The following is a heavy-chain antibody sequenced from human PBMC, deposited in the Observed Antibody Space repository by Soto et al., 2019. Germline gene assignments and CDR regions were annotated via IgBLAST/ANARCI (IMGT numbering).Heavy chain of an antibody. J-gene: IGHJ6*02. CDR2: IYYSGST. D-gene: IGHD5-18*01. V-gene: IGHV4-39*01. CDR3: ARHVSDTAMVTFYYYGMDV. Sequence: SETLSLTCTVSGGSISSSSYYWGWIRHPPGKGLEWIGRIYYSGSTYYNPSLKSRVTISVDTSKNQFSLKLSSVTAADTAVYYYARHVSDTAMVTFYYYGMDVWGQGTTVTVSS. CDR1: GGSISSSSYY.